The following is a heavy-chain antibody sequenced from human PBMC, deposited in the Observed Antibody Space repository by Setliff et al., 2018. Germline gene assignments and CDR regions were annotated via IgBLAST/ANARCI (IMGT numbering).Heavy chain of an antibody. CDR1: GFTSSNAW. D-gene: IGHD2-2*03. CDR3: TTDGYCSSTSCYAARYYYYGMDV. Sequence: GGSLRLSCAASGFTSSNAWMSWVRQAPGKGLEWVGRIKSKTDGGTIEYAAPVKGRFTISRDDSKNTLYLQMNSLRTEDTAVYYCTTDGYCSSTSCYAARYYYYGMDVWGQGTTVTVSS. CDR2: IKSKTDGGTI. V-gene: IGHV3-15*01. J-gene: IGHJ6*02.